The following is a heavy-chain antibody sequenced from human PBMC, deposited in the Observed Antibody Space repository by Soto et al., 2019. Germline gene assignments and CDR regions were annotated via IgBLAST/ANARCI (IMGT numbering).Heavy chain of an antibody. V-gene: IGHV1-69*13. CDR2: IIPIFGTA. CDR1: GGTFSSYA. D-gene: IGHD3-22*01. J-gene: IGHJ4*02. Sequence: ASVKVSCKASGGTFSSYAISWVRQAPGQGLEWMGGIIPIFGTANYAQKFQGRVTITADESTSTAYMELSSLRSEDTAVYYCARSEQPDYYDSSGYGEVGYWGQGTLVTVSS. CDR3: ARSEQPDYYDSSGYGEVGY.